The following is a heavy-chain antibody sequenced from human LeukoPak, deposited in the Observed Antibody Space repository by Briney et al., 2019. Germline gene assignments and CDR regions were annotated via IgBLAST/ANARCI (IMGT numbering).Heavy chain of an antibody. CDR3: ARGSGAFSPFGF. Sequence: SGTLSLTCAVSGGSILSTNWWSWVRQPPGKGLEWIGEVHLSGASNYNPSLKSRVSMSIDKSRNHFSLELTSVAAADTAIYYCARGSGAFSPFGFWGQGTLVTVSS. J-gene: IGHJ4*02. V-gene: IGHV4-4*02. CDR1: GGSILSTNW. CDR2: VHLSGAS. D-gene: IGHD1-26*01.